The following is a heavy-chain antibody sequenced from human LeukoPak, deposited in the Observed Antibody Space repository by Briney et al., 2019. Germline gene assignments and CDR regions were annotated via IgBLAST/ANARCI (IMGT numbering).Heavy chain of an antibody. V-gene: IGHV4-39*01. Sequence: SETLSLTCTVSGGSISSSSYYWGWIRQPPGKGLEWIVSIYYSGSTYYNPSLKSRVTISVDTSKNQFSLKLSSVTAADTAVYYCASTIAVAGTGYYYYYGMDVWGQGTTVTVSS. CDR3: ASTIAVAGTGYYYYYGMDV. J-gene: IGHJ6*02. CDR1: GGSISSSSYY. CDR2: IYYSGST. D-gene: IGHD6-19*01.